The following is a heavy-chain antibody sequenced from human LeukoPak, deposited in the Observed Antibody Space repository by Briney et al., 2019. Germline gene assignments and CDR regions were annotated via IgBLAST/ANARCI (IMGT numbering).Heavy chain of an antibody. Sequence: GESLKISCKGSGYSFTSYWIGWVRQMPGKGLEWMGIIYPGDSDTRYSPSFQGQVTNSADKSISTAYLQWSSLKASDTAMYYCARRNTMVRGVDHGAFYGMDVWGQGTTVTVSS. D-gene: IGHD3-10*01. CDR2: IYPGDSDT. CDR3: ARRNTMVRGVDHGAFYGMDV. J-gene: IGHJ6*02. CDR1: GYSFTSYW. V-gene: IGHV5-51*01.